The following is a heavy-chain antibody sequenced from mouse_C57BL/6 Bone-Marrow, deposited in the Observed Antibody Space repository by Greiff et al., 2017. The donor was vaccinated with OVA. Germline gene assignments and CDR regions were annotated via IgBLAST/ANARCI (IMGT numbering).Heavy chain of an antibody. CDR3: AREPTED. CDR2: IYPGDGDT. J-gene: IGHJ2*01. Sequence: VKLQESGPELVKPGASVKISCKASGYAFSSSWMNWVKQRPGKGLEWIGRIYPGDGDTNYNGKFKGKATLTADKSSSTAYMQLSSLTSEDSAVYFCAREPTEDWGQGTTLTVSS. V-gene: IGHV1-82*01. D-gene: IGHD1-1*01. CDR1: GYAFSSSW.